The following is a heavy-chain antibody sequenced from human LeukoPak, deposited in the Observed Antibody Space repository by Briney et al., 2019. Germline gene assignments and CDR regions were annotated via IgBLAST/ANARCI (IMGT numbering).Heavy chain of an antibody. Sequence: SETLSLTCVVSGYSITKGYYWGWIRQPPGKGLEWIGEINHSGSTNYNPSLKSRVTISVDTSKNQFSLKLSSVTAADTAVYYCARGWKGAAGKETFDYWGQGTLVTVSS. J-gene: IGHJ4*02. CDR3: ARGWKGAAGKETFDY. CDR2: INHSGST. V-gene: IGHV4-34*01. CDR1: GYSITKGYY. D-gene: IGHD6-13*01.